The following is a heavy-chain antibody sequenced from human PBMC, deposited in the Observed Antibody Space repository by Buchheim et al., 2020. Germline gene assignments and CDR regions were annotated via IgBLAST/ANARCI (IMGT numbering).Heavy chain of an antibody. CDR1: GFTFSSYG. CDR3: ASLSSSWYVSLSSGMDV. V-gene: IGHV3-33*01. CDR2: IWYDGSNK. D-gene: IGHD6-13*01. J-gene: IGHJ6*02. Sequence: QVQLVESGGGVVQPGRSLRLSCAASGFTFSSYGMHWVRQAPGKGLEWVAVIWYDGSNKYYADSVKGRFTISRDNSKNTLYLQMNSLRAEDTAVYYCASLSSSWYVSLSSGMDVWGQGTT.